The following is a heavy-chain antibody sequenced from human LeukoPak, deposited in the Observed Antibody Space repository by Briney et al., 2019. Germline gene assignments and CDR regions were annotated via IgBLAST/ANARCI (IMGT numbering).Heavy chain of an antibody. CDR3: ARAPYYYDSSGYANDAFDI. V-gene: IGHV4-39*07. CDR2: IYYSGST. J-gene: IGHJ3*02. CDR1: GGSISSSSYY. D-gene: IGHD3-22*01. Sequence: SETLSLTCTVSGGSISSSSYYWGWIRQPPGKGLEWIGSIYYSGSTYYNPSLKSRVTISVDTSKNQFSLKLSSVTAADTAVYYCARAPYYYDSSGYANDAFDIWGQGTMVTVSS.